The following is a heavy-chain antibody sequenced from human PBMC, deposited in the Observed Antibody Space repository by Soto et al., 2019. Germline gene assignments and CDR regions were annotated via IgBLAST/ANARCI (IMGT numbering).Heavy chain of an antibody. D-gene: IGHD3-3*01. CDR3: ARDPLTALRFLEWSPRTNYGMDV. Sequence: QVQLVESGGGVVQPGRSLRLSCAASGFTFSSYGMHWVRQAPGKGLEWVAVIWYDGSNKYYADSVKGRFTISRDNSKNTLYRQMNSLRAEDTAVYYCARDPLTALRFLEWSPRTNYGMDVWGQGTTVTVSS. V-gene: IGHV3-33*01. CDR2: IWYDGSNK. J-gene: IGHJ6*02. CDR1: GFTFSSYG.